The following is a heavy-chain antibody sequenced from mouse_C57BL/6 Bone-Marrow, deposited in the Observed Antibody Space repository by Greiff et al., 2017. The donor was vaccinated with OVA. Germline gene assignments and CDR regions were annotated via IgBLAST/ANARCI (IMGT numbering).Heavy chain of an antibody. CDR1: GFNIKDDY. J-gene: IGHJ4*01. V-gene: IGHV14-4*01. CDR3: TPYYSTTMDY. D-gene: IGHD2-5*01. Sequence: VHVKQSGAELVRPGASVKLSCTASGFNIKDDYMHWVKQRPEQGLEWIGWIDPENGDTEYASKFQGKATITADTSSNTAYLQLSSLTSEDTAVYYCTPYYSTTMDYWGQGTSVTVSS. CDR2: IDPENGDT.